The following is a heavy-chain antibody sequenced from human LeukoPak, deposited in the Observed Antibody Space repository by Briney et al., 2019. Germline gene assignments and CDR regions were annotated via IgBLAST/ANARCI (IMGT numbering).Heavy chain of an antibody. CDR1: GFTFSSYA. D-gene: IGHD3-22*01. CDR2: ISYDGSNK. CDR3: ARSYYDSSGFDY. Sequence: GGSLRLSCAASGFTFSSYAMHWVRQAPGKGLEWVAVISYDGSNKYYADSVKGRSTISRDNSKNTLYLQMNSLRAEDTAVYYCARSYYDSSGFDYWGQGTLVTVSS. V-gene: IGHV3-30-3*01. J-gene: IGHJ4*02.